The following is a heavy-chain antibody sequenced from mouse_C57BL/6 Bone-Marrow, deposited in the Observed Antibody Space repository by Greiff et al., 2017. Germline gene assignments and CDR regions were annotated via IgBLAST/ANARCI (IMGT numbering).Heavy chain of an antibody. CDR2: IDPSDSYT. J-gene: IGHJ2*01. CDR1: GYSFTGYY. V-gene: IGHV1-42*01. Sequence: EVKLQESGPELVKPGASVKISCKASGYSFTGYYMNWVKQSPEKSLEWIGEIDPSDSYTNYNQKFKGKSTLTVDKSSSTAYMQLSSLTSEDSAVYYCARSVRRYFDYWGQGTTLTVSS. CDR3: ARSVRRYFDY.